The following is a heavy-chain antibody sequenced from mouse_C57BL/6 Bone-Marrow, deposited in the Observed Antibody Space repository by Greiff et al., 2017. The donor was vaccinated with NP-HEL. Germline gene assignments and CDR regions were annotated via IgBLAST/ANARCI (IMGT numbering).Heavy chain of an antibody. Sequence: DVKLQESGPVLVKPGASVKMSCKASGYTFTDYYMNWVKQSHGKSLEWIGVINPYNGGTSYNQKFKGKATLTVDKSSSTAYMELNSLTSEDSAVYYCAREGITTVVDYFDYWGQGTTLTVSS. J-gene: IGHJ2*01. V-gene: IGHV1-19*01. D-gene: IGHD1-1*01. CDR3: AREGITTVVDYFDY. CDR1: GYTFTDYY. CDR2: INPYNGGT.